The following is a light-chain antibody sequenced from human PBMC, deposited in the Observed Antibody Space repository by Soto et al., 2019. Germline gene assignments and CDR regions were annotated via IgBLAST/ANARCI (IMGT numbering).Light chain of an antibody. Sequence: QSALTQPRSVSGSPGQSVTISCTGTSSDVGGYNYVSWYQQHPGKAPKLMIYDVSKRPSGVPDRFAGSKSGNTDSLTISGLQAEDEADYYCCSYAGSSDVFGTGTKVTVL. CDR2: DVS. V-gene: IGLV2-11*01. J-gene: IGLJ1*01. CDR1: SSDVGGYNY. CDR3: CSYAGSSDV.